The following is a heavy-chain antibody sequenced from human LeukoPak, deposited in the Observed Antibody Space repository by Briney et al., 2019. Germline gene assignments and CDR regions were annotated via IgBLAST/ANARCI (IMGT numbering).Heavy chain of an antibody. D-gene: IGHD7-27*01. V-gene: IGHV3-64D*06. CDR2: ISSNGDRT. J-gene: IGHJ4*02. CDR3: VKSNWD. CDR1: GFTFSSYY. Sequence: PGGSLRLSCSASGFTFSSYYMHWVRQAPGQGLEYIATISSNGDRTNYADSMKGRLAISRDNSKNTLYLQMSSVRAEDTAVYYCVKSNWDWGQGILVTVSS.